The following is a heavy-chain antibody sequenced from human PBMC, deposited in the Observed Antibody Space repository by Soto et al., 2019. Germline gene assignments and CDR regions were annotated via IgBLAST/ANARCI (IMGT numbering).Heavy chain of an antibody. J-gene: IGHJ6*02. CDR3: ARDRRRANYYYGMDV. D-gene: IGHD5-12*01. CDR2: ISYDGSNK. V-gene: IGHV3-30-3*01. CDR1: GFTFSSYA. Sequence: QVQLVESGGGVVQPGRSLRLSCAASGFTFSSYAMHWVRQAPGKGLEWVAVISYDGSNKYYADSVKGRFTISRDNSKTTLYLQMNSLRAEDTAVYYCARDRRRANYYYGMDVWGQGTTVTVSS.